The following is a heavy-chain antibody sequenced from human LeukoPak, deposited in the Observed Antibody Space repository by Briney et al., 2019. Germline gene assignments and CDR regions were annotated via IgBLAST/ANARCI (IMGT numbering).Heavy chain of an antibody. J-gene: IGHJ3*02. CDR3: TRVYPYCSGGSCYRVGHAFDI. V-gene: IGHV3-49*03. CDR2: IRSKAYGGTT. Sequence: LSLTCAVYGGSFSGYYWSWIRQPPGKGLEWVGFIRSKAYGGTTEYAASVKGRFTISRDDSKSIAYLQMNSLKTEDTAVYYCTRVYPYCSGGSCYRVGHAFDIWGQGTMVTVSS. CDR1: GGSFSGYY. D-gene: IGHD2-15*01.